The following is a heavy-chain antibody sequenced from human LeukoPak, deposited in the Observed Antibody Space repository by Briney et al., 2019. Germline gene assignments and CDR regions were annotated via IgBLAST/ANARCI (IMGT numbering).Heavy chain of an antibody. J-gene: IGHJ4*02. CDR3: ARGLRLYYYDSSGYYPD. D-gene: IGHD3-22*01. CDR2: INHSGST. Sequence: SETLSLTCAVYGGSFSGYYWSWIRQPPGKGLEWIGEINHSGSTNYNPSLMSRVTISVDTSKNQFSLKLSSVTAADTAVYYCARGLRLYYYDSSGYYPDWGQGTLVTVSS. V-gene: IGHV4-34*01. CDR1: GGSFSGYY.